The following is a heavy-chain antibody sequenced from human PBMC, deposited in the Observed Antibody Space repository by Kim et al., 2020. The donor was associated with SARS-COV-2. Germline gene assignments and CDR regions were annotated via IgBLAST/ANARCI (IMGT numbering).Heavy chain of an antibody. Sequence: GGSLRLSCAASGFTFNHYYMTWVRQAPGRGLEWVSSISETGEATYYADSVKGRFTISRDKSKDTMYLHVNRLRVEDTATYFCARVKEGNIPLVRPALLSPGILFFYGLGVGRQGTGVTISS. D-gene: IGHD2-2*02. CDR3: ARVKEGNIPLVRPALLSPGILFFYGLGV. CDR2: ISETGEAT. J-gene: IGHJ6*02. CDR1: GFTFNHYY. V-gene: IGHV3-23*01.